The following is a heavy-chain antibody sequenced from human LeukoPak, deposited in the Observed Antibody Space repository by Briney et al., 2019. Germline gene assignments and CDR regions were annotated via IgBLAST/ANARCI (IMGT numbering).Heavy chain of an antibody. CDR3: ARDDEKLVRWRTQLHRYYYYMDV. D-gene: IGHD5-18*01. J-gene: IGHJ6*03. CDR2: IIPIFGTA. CDR1: GGTFSSYA. Sequence: SVKVSXKASGGTFSSYAISWVRQAPGQGLEWMGGIIPIFGTANYAQKFQGRVTITADESTSTAYMELSSLRSEDTAVYYCARDDEKLVRWRTQLHRYYYYMDVWGKGTTVTVSS. V-gene: IGHV1-69*01.